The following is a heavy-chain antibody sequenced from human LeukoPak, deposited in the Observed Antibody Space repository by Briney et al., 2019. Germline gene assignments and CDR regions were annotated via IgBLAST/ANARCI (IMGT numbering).Heavy chain of an antibody. CDR2: IIPIFGTA. CDR3: ARDSSGYFGYDAFDI. V-gene: IGHV1-69*06. J-gene: IGHJ3*02. D-gene: IGHD3-22*01. Sequence: GASVKVSCKASGGTFSSYAISWVRQAPGQGLEWMGGIIPIFGTANYAQKFQGRVTITADKSTSTAYMELSSLRSDDTAVYYCARDSSGYFGYDAFDIWGQGTVVTVSS. CDR1: GGTFSSYA.